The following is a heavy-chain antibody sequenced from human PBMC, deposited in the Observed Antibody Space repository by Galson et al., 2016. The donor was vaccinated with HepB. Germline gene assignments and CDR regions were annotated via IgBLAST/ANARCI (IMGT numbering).Heavy chain of an antibody. J-gene: IGHJ6*02. D-gene: IGHD4-11*01. V-gene: IGHV3-48*02. CDR3: ARQGWMTTRYYYGMDV. Sequence: SLRLSCAASGFMFSSYSMNWVRQAPGKGLEWIPYISSSSSPIYYADSLKGRFTISRDTAKNSLYLQMNSLRDEDTAVYYCARQGWMTTRYYYGMDVWGQGTTVTVSS. CDR2: ISSSSSPI. CDR1: GFMFSSYS.